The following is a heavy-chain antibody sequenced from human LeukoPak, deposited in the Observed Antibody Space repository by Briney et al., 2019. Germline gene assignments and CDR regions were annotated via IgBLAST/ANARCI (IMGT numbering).Heavy chain of an antibody. CDR3: ARSGRDYSTYYFDY. D-gene: IGHD2-15*01. Sequence: SVKVSCKASGGTFSSYAISWVRQAPGQGLEWMGRINPIFGTANYAQKFQGRVTITTDESTSTAYMELSSLRSEDTAVYYCARSGRDYSTYYFDYWGQGTLVTVSS. CDR1: GGTFSSYA. J-gene: IGHJ4*02. CDR2: INPIFGTA. V-gene: IGHV1-69*05.